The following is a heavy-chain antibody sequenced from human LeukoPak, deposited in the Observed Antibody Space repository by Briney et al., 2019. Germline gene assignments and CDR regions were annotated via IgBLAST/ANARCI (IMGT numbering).Heavy chain of an antibody. CDR1: GFTFNSYA. Sequence: GGSLRLSCAASGFTFNSYAMHWVRQAPGKGLEWVAVISYDGSNKYYADSVKGRFTISRDNSMNTLYLQMNSLRAEDTAVYYCARDPVVVVAATSWEVDYWGQGTLVTVSS. V-gene: IGHV3-30*04. J-gene: IGHJ4*02. D-gene: IGHD2-15*01. CDR2: ISYDGSNK. CDR3: ARDPVVVVAATSWEVDY.